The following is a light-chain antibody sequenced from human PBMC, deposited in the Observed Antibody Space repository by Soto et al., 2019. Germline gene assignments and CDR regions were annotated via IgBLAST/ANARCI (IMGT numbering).Light chain of an antibody. V-gene: IGKV1-39*01. Sequence: DIQMTQSPSSLSASVGDSVTITCRASQSISSYLNWYQQKPRKAPKLLIYAASSLQSGVPSRFSGSGSGTDFTLTISSLQPEDFATYYCQQSYSTLFTFGGGTKVEIK. CDR3: QQSYSTLFT. J-gene: IGKJ4*01. CDR1: QSISSY. CDR2: AAS.